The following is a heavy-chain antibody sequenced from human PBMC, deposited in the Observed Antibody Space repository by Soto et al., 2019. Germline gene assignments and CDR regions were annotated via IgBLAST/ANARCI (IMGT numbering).Heavy chain of an antibody. Sequence: PGGSLRLSCAASGFTFSSYGMHWVRQAPGKGLEWVAVISYDGSNKYYADSVKGRFTISRDNSKNTLYLQMNSLRAEDTAVYYCAKLGYDYVWGSYRYPSPDDYWGQGTLVTVSS. CDR1: GFTFSSYG. D-gene: IGHD3-16*02. CDR3: AKLGYDYVWGSYRYPSPDDY. CDR2: ISYDGSNK. V-gene: IGHV3-30*18. J-gene: IGHJ4*02.